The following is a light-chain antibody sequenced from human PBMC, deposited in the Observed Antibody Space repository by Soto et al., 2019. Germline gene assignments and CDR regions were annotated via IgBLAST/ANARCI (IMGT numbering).Light chain of an antibody. CDR1: SSDIGGSKY. CDR3: SSYTSSGTLYV. Sequence: QSALTQPASLSGSPGQSIIISCTGTSSDIGGSKYVSWYQQHPGKAPKLMIYEVTYRPSGVSDRFSGSKSGNTASLTVSGLQAEDEADYYCSSYTSSGTLYVFGTGTKLTVL. V-gene: IGLV2-14*01. J-gene: IGLJ1*01. CDR2: EVT.